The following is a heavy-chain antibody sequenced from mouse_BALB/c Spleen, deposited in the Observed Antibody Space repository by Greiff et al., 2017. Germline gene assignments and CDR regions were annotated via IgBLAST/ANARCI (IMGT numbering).Heavy chain of an antibody. D-gene: IGHD1-1*01. V-gene: IGHV2-6-7*01. CDR3: ARGNYGSILPFAY. Sequence: QVQLQQSGPGLVAPSQSLSITCTVSGFSLTGYGVNWVRRHPGKGLEWLGMIWGDGSTDYNSALKSRLSISKDNSKSQVFLKMNSLQTDDTARYYCARGNYGSILPFAYWGQGTLVTVSA. J-gene: IGHJ3*01. CDR1: GFSLTGYG. CDR2: IWGDGST.